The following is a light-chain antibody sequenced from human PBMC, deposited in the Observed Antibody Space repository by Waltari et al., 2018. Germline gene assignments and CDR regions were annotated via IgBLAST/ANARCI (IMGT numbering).Light chain of an antibody. CDR3: SSYISSDTLEL. CDR1: SSDVGGYNS. CDR2: EVS. Sequence: QSALTQPASVSASPGQSITISCTGTSSDVGGYNSVSWYQQHPGKAPQLIIFEVSNRPSGVSSRFSGSKSGNTASLTISGLQAQDEADYYCSSYISSDTLELFGGGTSLTVL. V-gene: IGLV2-14*01. J-gene: IGLJ2*01.